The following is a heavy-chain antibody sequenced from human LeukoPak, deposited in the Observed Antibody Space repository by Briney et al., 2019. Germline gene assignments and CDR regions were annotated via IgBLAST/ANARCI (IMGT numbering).Heavy chain of an antibody. J-gene: IGHJ5*02. CDR2: INPNSGGT. Sequence: GASVKVSCKASGYTFTGYYMHWVRQAPGQGLEWMGRINPNSGGTTYAQKFQGRVTMTRDTSISTAYMELSRLRSDDTAVYYCASGGLAHKFDPWGQGTLVTVSS. CDR1: GYTFTGYY. V-gene: IGHV1-2*06. D-gene: IGHD1-26*01. CDR3: ASGGLAHKFDP.